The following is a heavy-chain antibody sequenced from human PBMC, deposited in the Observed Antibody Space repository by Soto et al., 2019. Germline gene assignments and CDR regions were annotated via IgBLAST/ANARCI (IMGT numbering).Heavy chain of an antibody. V-gene: IGHV1-3*01. Sequence: ASVKVSCKASGYTFTSYAMHWVRQAPGQRLEWMGWINAGNGNTKYSQKFQGRVTITRDTSASTAYMELSSLRSEVTAVYYCARVIGGWYYFDYWGQGTLVTVSS. D-gene: IGHD6-19*01. CDR1: GYTFTSYA. CDR2: INAGNGNT. J-gene: IGHJ4*02. CDR3: ARVIGGWYYFDY.